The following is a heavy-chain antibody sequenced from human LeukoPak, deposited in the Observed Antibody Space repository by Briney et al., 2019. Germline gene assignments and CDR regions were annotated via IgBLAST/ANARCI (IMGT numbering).Heavy chain of an antibody. CDR3: AKDRTWEPAPSHFNY. CDR1: GFTFTTFA. CDR2: IGGSGDST. Sequence: GKSLKLSCTTSGFTFTTFAMSWVRQAPGKGLEWVSGIGGSGDSTHYADSVKGRFTISRDNSKNTVYLHMNSLTDEDTAVYFCAKDRTWEPAPSHFNYWGRGTLVTVSS. J-gene: IGHJ4*02. V-gene: IGHV3-23*01. D-gene: IGHD1-26*01.